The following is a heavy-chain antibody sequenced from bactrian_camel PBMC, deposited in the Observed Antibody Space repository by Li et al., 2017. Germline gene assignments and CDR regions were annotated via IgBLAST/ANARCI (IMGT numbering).Heavy chain of an antibody. J-gene: IGHJ4*01. CDR2: ISSRQAT. CDR3: AADWSRPYCPGLRDYQYHY. CDR1: GATASSYC. Sequence: HVQLVESGGGSVQAGGSLRLSCAASGATASSYCLGWVRQAPGKEREGLATISSRQATNYADSVKGRFTISRDNASDTVFLQMNSLKPEDTAVYYCAADWSRPYCPGLRDYQYHYWGQGTQVTVS. D-gene: IGHD5*01. V-gene: IGHV3S53*01.